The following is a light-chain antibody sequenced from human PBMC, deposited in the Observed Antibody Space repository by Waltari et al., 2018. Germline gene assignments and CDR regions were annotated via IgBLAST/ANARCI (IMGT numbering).Light chain of an antibody. J-gene: IGLJ3*02. CDR2: KTN. CDR1: SGSVSTTSS. Sequence: QTVVTQEPSLSVSPGGTVTPPCALSSGSVSTTSSSSWYRQPPGQPPRTLVYKTNTRSSGVPDRFSGSILGNKVALTITGAQADDESDYYCLLYMGSGIWVFGGGTKLTVL. V-gene: IGLV8-61*01. CDR3: LLYMGSGIWV.